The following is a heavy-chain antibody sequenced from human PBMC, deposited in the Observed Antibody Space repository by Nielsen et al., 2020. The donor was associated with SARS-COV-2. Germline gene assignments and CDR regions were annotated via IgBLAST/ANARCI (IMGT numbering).Heavy chain of an antibody. CDR1: GYTFTSYD. CDR2: MNPNSGNT. J-gene: IGHJ3*02. V-gene: IGHV1-8*01. CDR3: ARARGAHVITMIVVVDAFDI. Sequence: ASVKVSCKASGYTFTSYDINWVRQATGQGLEWMGWMNPNSGNTGYAQKFQGRVTMTRNTSISTAYMELSSLRSEDTAVYYCARARGAHVITMIVVVDAFDIWGQGTIVTVSS. D-gene: IGHD3-22*01.